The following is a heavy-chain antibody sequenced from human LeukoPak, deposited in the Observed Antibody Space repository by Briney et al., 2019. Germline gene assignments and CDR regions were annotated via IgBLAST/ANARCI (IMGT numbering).Heavy chain of an antibody. J-gene: IGHJ3*02. V-gene: IGHV3-48*03. Sequence: GGSLRLSCAASGFTFSSYEMNWVRQAPGKGLEWVSYISSSGSIYYADSVKGRFTISRDNAKNSLYLQMNSLRAEDTAVYYCARDWRDSSGRFPNDAFDIWGQGTMVTVSS. CDR1: GFTFSSYE. CDR3: ARDWRDSSGRFPNDAFDI. D-gene: IGHD3-22*01. CDR2: ISSSGSI.